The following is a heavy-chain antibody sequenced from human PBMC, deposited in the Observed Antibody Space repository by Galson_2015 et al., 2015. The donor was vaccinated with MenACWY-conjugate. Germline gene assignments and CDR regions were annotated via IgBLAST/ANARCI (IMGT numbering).Heavy chain of an antibody. Sequence: SLRLSCAASGFTFSSYWMSWVRQAPGKGLEWVANIKQDGSEKYYVDSVKGRFTISRDNAKNSLYLQMNSLRAEDTAVYYCARGQWPLRYFYYFDYWGQGTLVTVSS. J-gene: IGHJ4*02. CDR1: GFTFSSYW. D-gene: IGHD6-19*01. CDR3: ARGQWPLRYFYYFDY. V-gene: IGHV3-7*03. CDR2: IKQDGSEK.